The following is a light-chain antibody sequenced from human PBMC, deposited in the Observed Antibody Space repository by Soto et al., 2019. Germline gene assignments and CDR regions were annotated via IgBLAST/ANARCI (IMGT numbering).Light chain of an antibody. CDR1: SSDVGIYNY. CDR2: EVS. CDR3: SSYTTSGTLV. Sequence: QSALTQPASVSGSPGQSITISCTGTSSDVGIYNYVSWYQQHPGKAPKLMIYEVSNRPSGVSNRFSGSKSGNTASLTISGLQAEDEADYYCSSYTTSGTLVFGGGTNLTVL. J-gene: IGLJ3*02. V-gene: IGLV2-14*01.